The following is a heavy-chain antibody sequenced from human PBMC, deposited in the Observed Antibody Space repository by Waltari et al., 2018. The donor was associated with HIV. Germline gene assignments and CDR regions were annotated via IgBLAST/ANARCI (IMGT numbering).Heavy chain of an antibody. Sequence: QVQLVQSGAEVKKPGASVKVSCKVSGYTLTELSMHWVRQAPGKGLEWMRNFDPEDDETIYAQKFQGRITMTEDTSSDTAYMELSSLTSGDTAVYYCATDFSGMVRAYSYYSLDVWGQGTTVTVSS. J-gene: IGHJ6*02. CDR3: ATDFSGMVRAYSYYSLDV. D-gene: IGHD3-10*01. V-gene: IGHV1-24*01. CDR2: FDPEDDET. CDR1: GYTLTELS.